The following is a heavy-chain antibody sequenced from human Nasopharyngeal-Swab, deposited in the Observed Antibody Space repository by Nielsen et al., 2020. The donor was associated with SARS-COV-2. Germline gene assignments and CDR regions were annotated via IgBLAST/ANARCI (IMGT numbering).Heavy chain of an antibody. J-gene: IGHJ4*02. Sequence: GGSLRLSCAASGFTFSKFYMSWVRQAAGKGLEWVANIKQDGSGSYYVDSVKGRFTISRDDANNSLYLQMNSLRAEDTAVYYCARGKQWLDRGSDYWGQGTLVTVSS. CDR2: IKQDGSGS. D-gene: IGHD6-19*01. CDR3: ARGKQWLDRGSDY. CDR1: GFTFSKFY. V-gene: IGHV3-7*04.